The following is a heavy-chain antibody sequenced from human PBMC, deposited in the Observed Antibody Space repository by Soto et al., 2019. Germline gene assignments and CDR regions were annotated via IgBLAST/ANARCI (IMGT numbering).Heavy chain of an antibody. CDR3: ARENYYVSGIYAEAHFYCMDF. CDR2: IFYNGST. D-gene: IGHD3-10*01. Sequence: SETLSLTCTVSDGYGTSGGYYWSWIRQHPGKGLEWIGCIFYNGSTYYNPSLKSRVSISGDTSKTQFSLKVTSVTAADTAVYYCARENYYVSGIYAEAHFYCMDFWGPGPSGAV. V-gene: IGHV4-31*03. CDR1: DGYGTSGGYY. J-gene: IGHJ6*02.